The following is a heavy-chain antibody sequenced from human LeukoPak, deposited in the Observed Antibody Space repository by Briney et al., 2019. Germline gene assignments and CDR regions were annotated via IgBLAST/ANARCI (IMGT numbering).Heavy chain of an antibody. CDR1: GDSVSSNGVA. CDR2: TYYGSKWNN. D-gene: IGHD1-14*01. V-gene: IGHV6-1*01. CDR3: TRGRNSAFDY. Sequence: SQTLSLTCAISGDSVSSNGVAWNWIRQSPSRGLEWLGRTYYGSKWNNDYALSVKSRITINPDTSKNQFSLQLNSVTPADTAVYYCTRGRNSAFDYWGQGTLVTVSS. J-gene: IGHJ4*02.